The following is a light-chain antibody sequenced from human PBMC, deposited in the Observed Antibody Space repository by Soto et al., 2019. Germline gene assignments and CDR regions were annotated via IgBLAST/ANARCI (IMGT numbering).Light chain of an antibody. J-gene: IGKJ4*01. V-gene: IGKV1-9*01. CDR3: QQRYRYPLT. CDR1: QSITTS. CDR2: GAS. Sequence: IQLTQSPSSLSAAVGDTVTIACRASQSITTSLVWYQQQPGKAPKLLIHGASTLQSGVPSRFSGSGSGTDFTLTISSLQPEDFATYSCQQRYRYPLTFGGGTKVEIK.